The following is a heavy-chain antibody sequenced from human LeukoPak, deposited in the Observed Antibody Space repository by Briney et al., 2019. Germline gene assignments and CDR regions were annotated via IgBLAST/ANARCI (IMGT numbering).Heavy chain of an antibody. D-gene: IGHD6-19*01. CDR2: IFYSGST. CDR1: GASISNSAYY. J-gene: IGHJ4*02. V-gene: IGHV4-61*08. CDR3: ARAYSSGKPPDY. Sequence: PSETLSLTCTVSGASISNSAYYWGWIRQPPGMGLEWIGYIFYSGSTNYNPSLKSRFTISIDTSKNQFSLKLSSVTAADTAVYYCARAYSSGKPPDYWGQGTLVTVSS.